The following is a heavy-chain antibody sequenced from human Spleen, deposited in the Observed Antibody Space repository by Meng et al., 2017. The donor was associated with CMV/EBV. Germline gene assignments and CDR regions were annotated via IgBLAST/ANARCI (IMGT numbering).Heavy chain of an antibody. Sequence: ASVKVSCKASGYTFTDNGINWVRQAPGQGLEWMGWISPYNGNTNYAQRFQGRVTITRNTSIRTAYMELSSLRSEDTAMYYCAADQKWDLLPQHYGWYFDLWGRGTLVTVSS. J-gene: IGHJ2*01. D-gene: IGHD1-26*01. CDR1: GYTFTDNG. V-gene: IGHV1-8*02. CDR2: ISPYNGNT. CDR3: AADQKWDLLPQHYGWYFDL.